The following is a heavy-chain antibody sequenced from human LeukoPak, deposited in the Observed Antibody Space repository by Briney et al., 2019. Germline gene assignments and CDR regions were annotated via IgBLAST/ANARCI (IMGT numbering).Heavy chain of an antibody. D-gene: IGHD2-15*01. Sequence: ASVKVSCKVSGYTLTELSMHWVRQAPGQGLEWMGWINTNTGNPTYAQGFTGRFVFSLDTFVSTAYLQISSLKAEDTAVYYCARVVGGAPNDAFDIWGQGTMVTVSS. J-gene: IGHJ3*02. CDR2: INTNTGNP. CDR3: ARVVGGAPNDAFDI. CDR1: GYTLTELS. V-gene: IGHV7-4-1*02.